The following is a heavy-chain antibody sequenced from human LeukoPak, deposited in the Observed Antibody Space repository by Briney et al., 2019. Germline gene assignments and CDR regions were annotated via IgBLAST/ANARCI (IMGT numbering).Heavy chain of an antibody. CDR3: ARDQAAIKASGWFDP. V-gene: IGHV1-8*03. CDR2: MNPNSGNT. CDR1: GYTFTSYD. Sequence: ASVKVSCKASGYTFTSYDINWVRQATGQGLEWMGWMNPNSGNTGYAQKFQGRVTITRTTSISTAYMELSSLRSEDTAVYYCARDQAAIKASGWFDPWGQGTLVTVSS. J-gene: IGHJ5*02. D-gene: IGHD2-15*01.